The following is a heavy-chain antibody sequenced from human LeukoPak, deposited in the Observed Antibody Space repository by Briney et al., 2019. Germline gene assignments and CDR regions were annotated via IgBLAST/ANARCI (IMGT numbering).Heavy chain of an antibody. V-gene: IGHV1-69*04. CDR1: GGTFSSYA. CDR2: IIPILGIA. D-gene: IGHD2-21*02. J-gene: IGHJ3*02. CDR3: ARDTPPAYCGGDCYYAFDI. Sequence: ASVKVSCTASGGTFSSYAISWVRQAPGQGLEWMGRIIPILGIANYAQKFQGRVTITADKSTSTAYMELSSLRSEDTAVYYCARDTPPAYCGGDCYYAFDIWGQGTMVTVSS.